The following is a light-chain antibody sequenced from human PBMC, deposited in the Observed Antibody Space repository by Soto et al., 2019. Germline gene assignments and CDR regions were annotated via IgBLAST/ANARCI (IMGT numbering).Light chain of an antibody. CDR2: DVT. CDR1: SSDVDTYNY. CDR3: TSYRSSTLFV. Sequence: QSALTQPASVSGSPGQSIAISCTGTSSDVDTYNYVSWYQQHPGKAPKLIIYDVTNRPSGVSDRFSGSKSGNTASLTISGPQAEDEADYYCTSYRSSTLFVFGTGTKVTVL. V-gene: IGLV2-14*03. J-gene: IGLJ1*01.